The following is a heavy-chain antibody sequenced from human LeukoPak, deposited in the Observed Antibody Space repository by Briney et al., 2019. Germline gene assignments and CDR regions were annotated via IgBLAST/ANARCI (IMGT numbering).Heavy chain of an antibody. CDR3: ARGASSGWYSTLENY. J-gene: IGHJ4*02. CDR2: INPNSGGT. Sequence: ASVKVSCKASGYTFTGYYMHWVRQAPGQGLEWMGWINPNSGGTNYAQKFQGRVTMTRDTSISTAYMELSRLRSDDTAVYYCARGASSGWYSTLENYWGQGTLVTVSS. CDR1: GYTFTGYY. D-gene: IGHD6-19*01. V-gene: IGHV1-2*02.